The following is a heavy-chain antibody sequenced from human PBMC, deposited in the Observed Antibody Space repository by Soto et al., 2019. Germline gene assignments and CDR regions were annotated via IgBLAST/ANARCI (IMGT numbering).Heavy chain of an antibody. V-gene: IGHV3-23*01. CDR1: GFTFSSYA. Sequence: GGSLRLSCAASGFTFSSYAMSWVRQAPGKGLEWVSAISGSGGSTYYADSVKGRFTISRDNSKNTLYLQMNSLRAEDTAVYYCAKDEGEWLRLTRGLFDYWGQGTLVTVSS. CDR3: AKDEGEWLRLTRGLFDY. D-gene: IGHD5-12*01. J-gene: IGHJ4*02. CDR2: ISGSGGST.